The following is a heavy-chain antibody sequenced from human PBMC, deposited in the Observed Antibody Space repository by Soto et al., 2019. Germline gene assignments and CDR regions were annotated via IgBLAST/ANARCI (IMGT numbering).Heavy chain of an antibody. CDR3: AKDGPSRVTIVNVFWFDP. V-gene: IGHV3-30*18. J-gene: IGHJ5*02. D-gene: IGHD4-17*01. CDR1: GFTFSSYG. Sequence: QVQLVESGGGVVQPGRSLRLSCAASGFTFSSYGMHWVRQAPGKGLEWVAVISYDGSNKYYADSVKGRFTISRDNSKNTLYLQMNSLRAEDTAVYYCAKDGPSRVTIVNVFWFDPWGQGTLVTVSS. CDR2: ISYDGSNK.